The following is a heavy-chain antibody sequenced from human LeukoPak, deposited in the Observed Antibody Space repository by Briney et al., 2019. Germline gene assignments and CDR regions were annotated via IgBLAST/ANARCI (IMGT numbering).Heavy chain of an antibody. CDR3: ARDVDTAMVSFDY. CDR2: INPNSGGT. V-gene: IGHV1-2*02. Sequence: GASVKVSCKASGYTFTGYYMHWVRQAPGQGLEWMGWINPNSGGTNYAQKFQGRVTMTRDTSISTAYMELSRLRSDDTAVYYCARDVDTAMVSFDYWGQGTLVTVSS. CDR1: GYTFTGYY. J-gene: IGHJ4*02. D-gene: IGHD5-18*01.